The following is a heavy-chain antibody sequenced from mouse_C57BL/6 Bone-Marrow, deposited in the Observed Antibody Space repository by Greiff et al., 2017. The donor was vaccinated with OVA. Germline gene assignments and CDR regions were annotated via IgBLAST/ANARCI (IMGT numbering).Heavy chain of an antibody. CDR3: TTGPWFAY. Sequence: VQLKESGAELVRPGASVKLSCTASGFNIKDDYMHWVKQRPEQGLEWIGWIDPENGDTEYASKFQGKATITADTSSNTAYLQLSSLTSEDTAVYYCTTGPWFAYWGQGTLVTVSA. J-gene: IGHJ3*01. V-gene: IGHV14-4*01. CDR2: IDPENGDT. CDR1: GFNIKDDY.